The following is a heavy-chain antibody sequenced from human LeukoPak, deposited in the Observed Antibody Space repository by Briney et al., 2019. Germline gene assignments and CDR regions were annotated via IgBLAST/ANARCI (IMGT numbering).Heavy chain of an antibody. CDR2: ISDNGRST. CDR1: GFIFSSCA. CDR3: ARRWSYLIS. J-gene: IGHJ4*02. Sequence: GGSLRLSCAASGFIFSSCAMTWVRQAPGKGLEWVSSISDNGRSTYYADSVKGRFTISRDNSQNIYYLQMNSLRAEDTAVYYCARRWSYLISWGQGALVTVSS. D-gene: IGHD1-26*01. V-gene: IGHV3-23*01.